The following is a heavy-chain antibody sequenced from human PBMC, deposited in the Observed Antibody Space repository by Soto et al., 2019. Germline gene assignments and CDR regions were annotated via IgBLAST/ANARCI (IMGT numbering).Heavy chain of an antibody. CDR2: INHSGST. CDR3: ARDRRKYCSSTSCRYYYYYGMDV. D-gene: IGHD2-2*01. J-gene: IGHJ6*02. Sequence: QVQLQQWGAGLLKPSETLSLTCAVYGGSFSGYYWSWIRQPPGKGLAWIGEINHSGSTNYNPSLKSRVTISVDTSKNQFSLKLSSVTAADTAVYYCARDRRKYCSSTSCRYYYYYGMDVWGQGTTVTVSS. V-gene: IGHV4-34*01. CDR1: GGSFSGYY.